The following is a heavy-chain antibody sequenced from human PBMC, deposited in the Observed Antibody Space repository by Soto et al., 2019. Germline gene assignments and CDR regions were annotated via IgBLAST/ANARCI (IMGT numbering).Heavy chain of an antibody. V-gene: IGHV3-21*01. CDR2: ISSSSSYI. D-gene: IGHD3-22*01. CDR1: GFTFSSYS. J-gene: IGHJ3*02. CDR3: AREGYDSSGYYYHAFDI. Sequence: PAGSLRLSCAASGFTFSSYSMNWVRQAPGKGLEWVSSISSSSSYIYYADSVKGRFTISRDNAKNSLYLQMNSLRAEDTAVYYCAREGYDSSGYYYHAFDIWGQGTMVPVSS.